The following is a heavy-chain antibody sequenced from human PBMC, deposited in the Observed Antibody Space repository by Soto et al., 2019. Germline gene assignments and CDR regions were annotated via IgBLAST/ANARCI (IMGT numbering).Heavy chain of an antibody. Sequence: SETLSLTCTVSGCSISSYYWSWIRQPPGNGLEWIGYIYYSGSTKYNPSLKSRVTISVDTSKNQFSLKLSSVTAADTAFYYCARHELTASGSYPYDYWGQGTPVTVSS. CDR3: ARHELTASGSYPYDY. CDR2: IYYSGST. J-gene: IGHJ4*02. V-gene: IGHV4-59*08. D-gene: IGHD3-10*01. CDR1: GCSISSYY.